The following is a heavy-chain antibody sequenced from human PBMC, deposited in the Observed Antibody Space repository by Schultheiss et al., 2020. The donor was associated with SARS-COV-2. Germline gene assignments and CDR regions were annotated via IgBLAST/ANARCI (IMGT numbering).Heavy chain of an antibody. Sequence: GGSLRLSCAASGFTFSSYGMHWVRQAPGKGLEWVSAISTGGFSTYYADSVKGRFTISRDNSKNTLYLQMNSLRAEDTAVYYCARVPVGARDFDYWGQGTLVTVSS. V-gene: IGHV3-NL1*01. CDR1: GFTFSSYG. CDR2: ISTGGFST. D-gene: IGHD1-26*01. CDR3: ARVPVGARDFDY. J-gene: IGHJ4*02.